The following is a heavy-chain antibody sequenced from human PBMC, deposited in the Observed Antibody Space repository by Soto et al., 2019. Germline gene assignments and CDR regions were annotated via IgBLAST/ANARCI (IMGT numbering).Heavy chain of an antibody. CDR1: GFTYTRYS. Sequence: GGSLRLSCAASGFTYTRYSMNWVRQAPGKGLEWVSSISSTTNYIYYGDSMKGRFTISRDNAKNSLYLEMNSLRAEDTAVYYCARESGDLTSNFDYWGQGTLVTVSS. V-gene: IGHV3-21*06. J-gene: IGHJ4*02. CDR2: ISSTTNYI. CDR3: ARESGDLTSNFDY. D-gene: IGHD3-10*01.